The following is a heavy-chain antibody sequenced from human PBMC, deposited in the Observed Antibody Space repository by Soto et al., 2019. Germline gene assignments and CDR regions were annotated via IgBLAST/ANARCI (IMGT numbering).Heavy chain of an antibody. CDR2: ISGSGDNT. J-gene: IGHJ4*02. V-gene: IGHV3-23*01. Sequence: GGSLRLSCAASGFTFSNYVMSWVRQAPGKGLEWVSSISGSGDNTYYADSVKGRFTISRDNSKNTLFLQMNSLRAEDTAVYYCVKFSLVLALGFDYWGQGTLVTVSS. CDR3: VKFSLVLALGFDY. CDR1: GFTFSNYV.